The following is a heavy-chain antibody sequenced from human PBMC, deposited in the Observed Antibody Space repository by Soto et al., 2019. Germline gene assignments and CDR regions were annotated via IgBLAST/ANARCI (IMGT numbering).Heavy chain of an antibody. CDR2: INPSGGST. J-gene: IGHJ6*02. Sequence: ASVKVSCKASGYTFTSYYMHWVRQAPGQGLEWMGIINPSGGSTSYAQKFQGRVTMTRDTSTSTVYMELSSLRSEDTAVYYCARDWYSSGSYSPIYYYGMDVWGQGTTVTVSS. CDR1: GYTFTSYY. CDR3: ARDWYSSGSYSPIYYYGMDV. D-gene: IGHD6-19*01. V-gene: IGHV1-46*01.